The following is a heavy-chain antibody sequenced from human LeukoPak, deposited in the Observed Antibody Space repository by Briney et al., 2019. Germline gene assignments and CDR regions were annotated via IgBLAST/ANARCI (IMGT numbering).Heavy chain of an antibody. D-gene: IGHD3-10*01. V-gene: IGHV3-21*01. CDR3: ARSKGSGSYYRDFDY. Sequence: GGSLRLSCAASGFTFSSYSMNWVRQAPGKGLEWVSSISSSSSYIYYADSVKGRFTISRDNAKNSLYLQMNSLRAEDTAVYYCARSKGSGSYYRDFDYWGQGTLVTVSS. CDR1: GFTFSSYS. J-gene: IGHJ4*02. CDR2: ISSSSSYI.